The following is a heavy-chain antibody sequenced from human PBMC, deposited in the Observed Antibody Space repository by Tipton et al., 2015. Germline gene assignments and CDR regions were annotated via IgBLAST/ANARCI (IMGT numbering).Heavy chain of an antibody. CDR3: ARVVVNAIIYYYGLDV. CDR1: GGSISSTNW. Sequence: GLVKPSGTLSLSCAVSGGSISSTNWWSWVRQPPGKGLEWIGEIYHSGTTNYNPSLRSRVTISVDKSKNQFFLKLSSVTAADTAVYYCARVVVNAIIYYYGLDVWGQGTTVTVSS. D-gene: IGHD2-21*01. J-gene: IGHJ6*02. V-gene: IGHV4-4*02. CDR2: IYHSGTT.